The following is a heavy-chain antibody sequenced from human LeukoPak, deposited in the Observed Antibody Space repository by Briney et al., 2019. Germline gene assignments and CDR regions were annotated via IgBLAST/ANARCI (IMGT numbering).Heavy chain of an antibody. V-gene: IGHV4-59*01. Sequence: SETLSLTCTVSGGSISSYYWSWIRQPPGKGLEWIGYIYYSGSTNYNPSLKSRVTISVDTSKNQSSLKLSSVTAADTAVYYCARLYSSGWYGKEYYYMDVWGKGTTVTISS. CDR2: IYYSGST. CDR3: ARLYSSGWYGKEYYYMDV. CDR1: GGSISSYY. J-gene: IGHJ6*03. D-gene: IGHD6-19*01.